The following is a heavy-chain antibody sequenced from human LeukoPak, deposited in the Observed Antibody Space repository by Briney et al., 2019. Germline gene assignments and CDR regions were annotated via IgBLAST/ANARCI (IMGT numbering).Heavy chain of an antibody. CDR1: GYSISSGYY. Sequence: SETLSLTCTVSGYSISSGYYWGWIRQPPGKGLEWIGSIYYSGSTYYNPSLKSRVTISVDTSKNQFSLKLSSVTAADTAVYYCARDPRHPVYGDVDYWGQGTLVTVSS. D-gene: IGHD4-17*01. J-gene: IGHJ4*02. V-gene: IGHV4-38-2*02. CDR3: ARDPRHPVYGDVDY. CDR2: IYYSGST.